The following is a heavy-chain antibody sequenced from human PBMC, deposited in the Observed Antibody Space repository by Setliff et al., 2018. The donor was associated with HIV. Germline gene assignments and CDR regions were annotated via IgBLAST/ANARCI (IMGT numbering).Heavy chain of an antibody. CDR3: ATSAAYSSGYYEYYYYYMDV. J-gene: IGHJ6*03. D-gene: IGHD6-19*01. CDR2: ISTYNGNT. V-gene: IGHV1-18*01. Sequence: ASVKVSCKASGYTFTSYGISWVRQAHGRGLEWMGWISTYNGNTNYAQKVQGRVTMTRDTSSSTAYMELRSLRSEDTGVYYCATSAAYSSGYYEYYYYYMDVWGTGTTVTVSS. CDR1: GYTFTSYG.